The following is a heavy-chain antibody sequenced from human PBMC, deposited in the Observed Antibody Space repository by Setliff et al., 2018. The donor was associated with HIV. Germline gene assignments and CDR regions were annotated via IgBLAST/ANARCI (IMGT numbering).Heavy chain of an antibody. D-gene: IGHD2-15*01. J-gene: IGHJ5*01. CDR3: ARGFEGYCSGDSCHWFDS. Sequence: SETLSLTCAVYGGSLRDHDWSWIRQTPRKGLEWIGEIIHSGRTNYNPSLKSRVIVSRDTSKNQFSLRLTSTTVADTAVYYCARGFEGYCSGDSCHWFDSWGQGTQVTFSS. V-gene: IGHV4-34*12. CDR1: GGSLRDHD. CDR2: IIHSGRT.